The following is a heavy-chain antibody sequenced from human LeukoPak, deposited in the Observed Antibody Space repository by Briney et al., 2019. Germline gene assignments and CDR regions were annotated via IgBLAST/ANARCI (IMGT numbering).Heavy chain of an antibody. J-gene: IGHJ6*03. V-gene: IGHV3-11*01. Sequence: PGGPLTLSCAASGFTFSDYNMRWLRQAPGKGLEGVSYISRSGSTKYYADSVRGRFTISRDHAKHSLFLQLDILRAEDTAVYYCGRVLRYCSGGNCSSGGRGYMDVWGKGTTVSISS. CDR1: GFTFSDYN. CDR3: GRVLRYCSGGNCSSGGRGYMDV. CDR2: ISRSGSTK. D-gene: IGHD2-15*01.